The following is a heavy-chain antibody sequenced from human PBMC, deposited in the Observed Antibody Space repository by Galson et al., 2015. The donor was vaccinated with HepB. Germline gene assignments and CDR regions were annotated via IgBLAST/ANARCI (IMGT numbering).Heavy chain of an antibody. D-gene: IGHD6-13*01. V-gene: IGHV3-73*01. J-gene: IGHJ4*02. CDR1: GFTFSGSA. Sequence: SLRLSCAASGFTFSGSAMHWVRQASGRGLEWVGRIGSKANSYATAYAASVKGRFTISRDDAKNTAYMQMNSLKTEDTAVYYCTRLGDLSGYSSLWGQGTLVTVSS. CDR3: TRLGDLSGYSSL. CDR2: IGSKANSYAT.